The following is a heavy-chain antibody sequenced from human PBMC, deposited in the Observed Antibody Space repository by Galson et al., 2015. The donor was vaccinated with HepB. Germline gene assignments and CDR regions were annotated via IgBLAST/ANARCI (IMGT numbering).Heavy chain of an antibody. CDR3: ARGSDYGDYRFDQ. CDR1: GGSISSYY. Sequence: SETLSLTCTVSGGSISSYYWSWIRQPPGKGLEWIGYIYYSGSTNYNPSLKSRVTISLDTSINQFSLNLNSVTAADTAVYYCARGSDYGDYRFDQWGQGTLVTVSS. V-gene: IGHV4-59*01. D-gene: IGHD4-17*01. J-gene: IGHJ4*02. CDR2: IYYSGST.